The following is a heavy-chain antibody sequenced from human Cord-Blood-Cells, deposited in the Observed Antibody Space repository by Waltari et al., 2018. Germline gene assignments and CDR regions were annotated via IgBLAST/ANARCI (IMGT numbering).Heavy chain of an antibody. CDR3: ARGRRGGSYFDY. Sequence: VQRQESGSGMVRPSGTLSLTCAVSGGPISSGNWRSWVRQRPVKGLEWIGAIYHSGNTNYNPSLKSRVTISVDKSKNQFSLKLSSVTAADTAVYYCARGRRGGSYFDYWGQVTLVTVSS. J-gene: IGHJ4*02. CDR2: IYHSGNT. D-gene: IGHD1-26*01. V-gene: IGHV4-4*02. CDR1: GGPISSGNW.